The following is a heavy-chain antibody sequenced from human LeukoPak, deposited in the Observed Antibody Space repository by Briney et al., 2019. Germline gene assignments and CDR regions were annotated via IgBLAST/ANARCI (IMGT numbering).Heavy chain of an antibody. Sequence: KTSETLSLTCTVSGGSISSSSYYWGWIRQPPGKGLEWIGSIYYSGSTYYNPSLKSRVTISVDTSKNQFSLKLSSVTAADTAVYYCAITYYDFWSSLPRWGQGTLVTVSS. J-gene: IGHJ4*02. CDR1: GGSISSSSYY. CDR3: AITYYDFWSSLPR. V-gene: IGHV4-39*01. CDR2: IYYSGST. D-gene: IGHD3-3*01.